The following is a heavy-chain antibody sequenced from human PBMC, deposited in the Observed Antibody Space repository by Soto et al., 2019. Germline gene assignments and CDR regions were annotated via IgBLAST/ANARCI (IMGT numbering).Heavy chain of an antibody. CDR3: ARGYCTGGTCYGGDY. CDR2: SRNRAQSFTT. CDR1: GFTFSDHY. D-gene: IGHD2-15*01. J-gene: IGHJ4*02. Sequence: EVQLVESGGGLVQPGGSLRLSCTASGFTFSDHYMDWVRQAPGEGLEWVARSRNRAQSFTTEYAPSVKGRFTVSRDDSMNSLFLQMNSLKTEDTAVYYCARGYCTGGTCYGGDYWGQGTLVTVSS. V-gene: IGHV3-72*01.